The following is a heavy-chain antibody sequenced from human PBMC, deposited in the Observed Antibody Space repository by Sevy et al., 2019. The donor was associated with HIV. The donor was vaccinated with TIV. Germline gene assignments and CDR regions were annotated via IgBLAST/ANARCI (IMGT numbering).Heavy chain of an antibody. Sequence: SETLSLTCTVSGVSISPYYWAWIRQPPGKGLECIGFIGSSNYNPSLKSRVTKSVDTSKNQFSLKLSSVTAADTAIYYCARGGPNQHQLDYFDYWGQGTLVTVSS. J-gene: IGHJ4*02. V-gene: IGHV4-59*01. CDR1: GVSISPYY. D-gene: IGHD2-2*01. CDR2: IGSS. CDR3: ARGGPNQHQLDYFDY.